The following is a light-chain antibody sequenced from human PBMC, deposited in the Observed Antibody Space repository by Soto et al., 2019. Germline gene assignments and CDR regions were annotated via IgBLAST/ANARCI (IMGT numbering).Light chain of an antibody. V-gene: IGLV2-14*01. CDR1: ATDVGAYNY. Sequence: QSALTQPASVSGSPGQSITISCTGTATDVGAYNYVSWYQQHPGRAPKLIIYAVTDRPSGVADRFSGSKSGDTASLTISGLQAEDEAHYYCSSFTSSITLLFGGGTKLTVL. CDR3: SSFTSSITLL. CDR2: AVT. J-gene: IGLJ2*01.